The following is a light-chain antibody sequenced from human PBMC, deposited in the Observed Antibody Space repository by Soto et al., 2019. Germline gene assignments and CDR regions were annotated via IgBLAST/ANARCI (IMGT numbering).Light chain of an antibody. V-gene: IGKV1-12*01. CDR1: QGISNW. Sequence: DLQMTQSPSSVYASVGDRVTFTCRASQGISNWLAWYQQKPGKAPKLLIHTASSLQSGVPSRFSGSGSGPDFTLTISSLQPEDFATYYCQQAFSFPYTFGQGTKLEIK. CDR2: TAS. CDR3: QQAFSFPYT. J-gene: IGKJ2*01.